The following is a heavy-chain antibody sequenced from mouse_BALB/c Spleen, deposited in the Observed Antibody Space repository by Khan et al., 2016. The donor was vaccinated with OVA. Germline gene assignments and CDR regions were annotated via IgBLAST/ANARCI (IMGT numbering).Heavy chain of an antibody. D-gene: IGHD2-3*01. CDR2: ISYSVTP. CDR3: ARRGDGYYGAMDY. Sequence: VQLQQSGPGLVKPSQSLSLTSPVTGYSTTSDYAWNWIRQFPGNKLEWMGYISYSVTPGSNPSLKSRISITRDTSKNQFFLQLNSVTTEDTATYYCARRGDGYYGAMDYWGQGTSVTVSS. CDR1: GYSTTSDYA. V-gene: IGHV3-2*02. J-gene: IGHJ4*01.